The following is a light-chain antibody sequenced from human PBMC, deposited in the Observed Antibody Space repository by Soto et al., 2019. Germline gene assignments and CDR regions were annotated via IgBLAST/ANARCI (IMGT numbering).Light chain of an antibody. V-gene: IGLV2-14*01. CDR2: DVT. CDR3: NSYTSSSTLV. Sequence: QSALTQPASVSGSPGQSITISCTGTSSDVGAYDYVSWYQQHPGKAPKLMIFDVTNRPSGVSSRFSGSKSGNTASLTISGLQAEDEADYYCNSYTSSSTLVFGGGTKVTVL. J-gene: IGLJ2*01. CDR1: SSDVGAYDY.